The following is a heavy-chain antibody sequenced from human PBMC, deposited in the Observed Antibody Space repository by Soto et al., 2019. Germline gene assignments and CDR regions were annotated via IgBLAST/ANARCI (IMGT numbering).Heavy chain of an antibody. J-gene: IGHJ3*02. Sequence: PSETLSLTCTVSGGSISSGDYYWSWIRQPPGKGLEWIGYIYYSGSTYYNPSLKSRVTISVDTSKNQFSLKLSSVTAADTAVYYCARETDIVFVTAIRSPHDAFDIWGQGSMVTVSS. CDR1: GGSISSGDYY. CDR3: ARETDIVFVTAIRSPHDAFDI. D-gene: IGHD2-21*02. CDR2: IYYSGST. V-gene: IGHV4-30-4*01.